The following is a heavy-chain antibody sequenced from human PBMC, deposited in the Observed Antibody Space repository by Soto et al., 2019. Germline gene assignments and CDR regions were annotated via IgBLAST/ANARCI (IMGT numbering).Heavy chain of an antibody. CDR3: AKARCSGSSCYVPDY. J-gene: IGHJ4*01. CDR1: TYTSYT. CDR2: ISGSCGSP. Sequence: TYTSYTMALFRKTPETGLEWVSSISGSCGSPSSADSVQGRVTISRDNSRNTLSLQMHSRRAEDTATYYCAKARCSGSSCYVPDYWGQGSLVTVS. V-gene: IGHV3-23*01. D-gene: IGHD1-26*01.